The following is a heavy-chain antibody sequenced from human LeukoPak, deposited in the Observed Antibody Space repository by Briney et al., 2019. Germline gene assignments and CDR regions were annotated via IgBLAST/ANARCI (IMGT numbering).Heavy chain of an antibody. D-gene: IGHD3-10*01. CDR1: GFTFSTYG. J-gene: IGHJ6*03. CDR2: IHYDGSNK. CDR3: AKVGIGDSVSRDYYYMDV. V-gene: IGHV3-30*02. Sequence: PGGSLRLSCAASGFTFSTYGMHWVRQAAGKGLKWLTFIHYDGSNKYYADSVKGRFTISRDNSKNTLYLQMNSLRAEDTAVYYCAKVGIGDSVSRDYYYMDVWGKGTTVTISS.